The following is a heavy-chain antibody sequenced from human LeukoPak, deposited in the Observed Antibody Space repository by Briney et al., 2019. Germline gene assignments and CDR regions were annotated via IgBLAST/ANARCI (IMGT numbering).Heavy chain of an antibody. D-gene: IGHD4-17*01. V-gene: IGHV3-30*02. CDR1: RFTFSSYG. CDR2: IRLDGSNE. Sequence: PGGSLRLSCAASRFTFSSYGMHWVRQAPGKGLEWVAFIRLDGSNEYYADSVKGRFTISRDNSRNTLFLQVNTLRAEDTAVYYCAKDYRRYGGYSDYWGQGTLVTVSS. CDR3: AKDYRRYGGYSDY. J-gene: IGHJ4*02.